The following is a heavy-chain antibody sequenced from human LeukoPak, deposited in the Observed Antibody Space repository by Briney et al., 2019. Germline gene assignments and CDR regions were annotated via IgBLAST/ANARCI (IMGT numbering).Heavy chain of an antibody. CDR3: ARGGCTNGVCYLLGRFDP. J-gene: IGHJ5*02. CDR2: IYYSGST. Sequence: PSETLSLTCTVSGGSISSYYWSWIWQPPGKGLEWIGYIYYSGSTNYNPSLKSRVTISVDTSKNQFSLKLSSVTAADTAVYYCARGGCTNGVCYLLGRFDPWGQGTLVTVSS. CDR1: GGSISSYY. D-gene: IGHD2-8*01. V-gene: IGHV4-59*01.